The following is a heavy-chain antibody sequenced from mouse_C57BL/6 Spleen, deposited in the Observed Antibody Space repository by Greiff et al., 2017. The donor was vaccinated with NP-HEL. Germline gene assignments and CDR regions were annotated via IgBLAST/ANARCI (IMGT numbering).Heavy chain of an antibody. CDR1: GYTFTEYT. V-gene: IGHV1-62-2*01. Sequence: QVQLKESGAELVKPGASVKLSCKASGYTFTEYTIHWVKQRSGQGLEWIGWFYPGSGSIKYNEKFKDKATLTADKSSSTVYMELSRLTSEDSAVYFCARHEDYGYYSGGYFDVWGTGTTVTVSS. D-gene: IGHD2-3*01. CDR3: ARHEDYGYYSGGYFDV. J-gene: IGHJ1*03. CDR2: FYPGSGSI.